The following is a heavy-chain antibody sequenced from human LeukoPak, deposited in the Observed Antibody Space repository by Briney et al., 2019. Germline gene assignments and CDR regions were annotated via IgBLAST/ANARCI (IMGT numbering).Heavy chain of an antibody. CDR1: GFSFSTYD. V-gene: IGHV3-23*01. D-gene: IGHD3-10*01. CDR2: ISGSGDDT. CDR3: AKRMLRGIIIIDY. Sequence: GGSLRLSCATSGFSFSTYDMQWVRQAPGKGLEWVSAISGSGDDTYYADSVKGRFIISRDNSKNTLYLQMTSLRAEDTAVYYCAKRMLRGIIIIDYWGQGTLVTVSS. J-gene: IGHJ4*02.